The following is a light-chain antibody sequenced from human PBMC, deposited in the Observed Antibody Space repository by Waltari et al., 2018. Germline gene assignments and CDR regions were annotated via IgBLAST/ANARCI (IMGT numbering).Light chain of an antibody. CDR2: QDT. Sequence: SYELTQPPSVSVSPGQTASISCSGDKLGDKYACWYQQKPGQSPVLLIYQDTKRPSGIPERFSGSNAGNTATLTISGTQAMDESDYYCQAWDNSTVVFGGGTKLTVL. CDR1: KLGDKY. V-gene: IGLV3-1*01. CDR3: QAWDNSTVV. J-gene: IGLJ2*01.